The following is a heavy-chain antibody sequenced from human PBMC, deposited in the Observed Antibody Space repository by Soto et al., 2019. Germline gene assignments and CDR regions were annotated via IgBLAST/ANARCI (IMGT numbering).Heavy chain of an antibody. CDR3: ARYFWSGYNDSYFFDY. CDR1: GGTFSSYT. J-gene: IGHJ4*02. CDR2: IIPILGIA. D-gene: IGHD3-3*01. V-gene: IGHV1-69*02. Sequence: SVKVSCKASGGTFSSYTISWVRQAPGQGLEWMGRIIPILGIANYAQKFQGRVTITADKSTSTAYMELSSLRSEDTAVYYCARYFWSGYNDSYFFDYWGKGTLVPVSS.